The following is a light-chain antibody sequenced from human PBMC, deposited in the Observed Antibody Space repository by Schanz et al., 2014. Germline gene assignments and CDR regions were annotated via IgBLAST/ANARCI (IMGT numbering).Light chain of an antibody. J-gene: IGLJ1*01. CDR2: DVS. CDR3: CSYAGRSVDV. Sequence: SALTQPRSVSGSPGQSVTISCTGTSSDVGGYNFVSWYQQHPGKGPKVMIYDVSKRPSGVPGRFSGSKSGNTASLTISGLQAEDEADYYCCSYAGRSVDVFGGGTKLTVL. V-gene: IGLV2-11*01. CDR1: SSDVGGYNF.